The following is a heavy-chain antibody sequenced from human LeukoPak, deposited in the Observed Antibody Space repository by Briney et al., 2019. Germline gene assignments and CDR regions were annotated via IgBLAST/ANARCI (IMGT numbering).Heavy chain of an antibody. J-gene: IGHJ2*01. D-gene: IGHD3-10*01. CDR1: GFTFSNFG. Sequence: GGSLRLSCAASGFTFSNFGMHWVRQAPGKGLEWVAVIWYDESNKYYADSVKGRFTISRDNSKNTLYLQMNSLRAEDTAVYYCAKRYFGSGSTRYFDLWGRGTLVTVSS. CDR3: AKRYFGSGSTRYFDL. CDR2: IWYDESNK. V-gene: IGHV3-33*06.